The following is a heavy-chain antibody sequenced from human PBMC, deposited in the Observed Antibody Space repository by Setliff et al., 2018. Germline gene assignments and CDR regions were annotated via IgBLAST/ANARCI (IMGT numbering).Heavy chain of an antibody. CDR3: ARDFLGQWGGKGGLDY. CDR2: INPNSAVT. V-gene: IGHV1-2*06. CDR1: GYTFTNFG. J-gene: IGHJ4*02. Sequence: ASVKVSCKTSGYTFTNFGINWVRQAPGQGLEWMGRINPNSAVTNYAQKFQGRVTMTRDTSISTAYMELSSLRSEDTAVYYCARDFLGQWGGKGGLDYWGQGTLVTVSS. D-gene: IGHD6-19*01.